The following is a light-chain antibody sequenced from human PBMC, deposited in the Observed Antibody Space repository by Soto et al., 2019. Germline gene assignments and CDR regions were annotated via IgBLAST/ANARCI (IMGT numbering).Light chain of an antibody. J-gene: IGKJ2*01. CDR1: QSVSSN. Sequence: EIVMTQSPATLSSSPGERATLSCRASQSVSSNLAWYPQKPCQAPRLLVYGASTRATGIPARFSGSGSETEFTLTISSLQSEDFAVYYCQHYNNWPPMYTFGQGTKLEIK. V-gene: IGKV3-15*01. CDR2: GAS. CDR3: QHYNNWPPMYT.